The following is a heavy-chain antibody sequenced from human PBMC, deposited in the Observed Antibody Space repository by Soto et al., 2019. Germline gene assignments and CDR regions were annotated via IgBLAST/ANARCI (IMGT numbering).Heavy chain of an antibody. V-gene: IGHV1-3*01. CDR3: ARGYSSGWYSEFDY. Sequence: ASVKVSCKASGYTFSSHAMHWVRQAPGQRLEWMGWINAGNGNTKYSQKFQGRVTITRDTSASTAYMELSSLRSEDTAVYYCARGYSSGWYSEFDYWGKGALVTVSS. CDR2: INAGNGNT. CDR1: GYTFSSHA. D-gene: IGHD6-19*01. J-gene: IGHJ4*02.